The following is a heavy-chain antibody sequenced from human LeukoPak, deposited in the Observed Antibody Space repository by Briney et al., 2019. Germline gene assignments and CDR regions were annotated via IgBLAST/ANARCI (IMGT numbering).Heavy chain of an antibody. D-gene: IGHD2-2*01. Sequence: GGSLRLSCAASGFTVSSNYMSWVRQAPGKGLEWVSGISWNSGSIGYADSVKGRFTISRDNAKNSLYLQMNSLRAEDTAVYYCARVGRRDVVVPAAYGMDVWGQGTTVTVSS. V-gene: IGHV3-48*04. J-gene: IGHJ6*02. CDR1: GFTVSSNY. CDR2: ISWNSGSI. CDR3: ARVGRRDVVVPAAYGMDV.